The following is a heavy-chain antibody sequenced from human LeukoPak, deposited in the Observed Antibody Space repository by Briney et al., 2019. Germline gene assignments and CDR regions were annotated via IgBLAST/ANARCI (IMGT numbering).Heavy chain of an antibody. CDR1: GYTFTGYY. J-gene: IGHJ4*02. CDR2: INPSSGVT. D-gene: IGHD3-16*01. CDR3: ARRGFDS. V-gene: IGHV1-2*06. Sequence: ASVKVSCEASGYTFTGYYIHWVRQAPGQGLEWMGRINPSSGVTYYVQKFEGRVTMTRDTSVSTVYMEVGNLTSDDTAMYFCARRGFDSWGQGTLVTVSS.